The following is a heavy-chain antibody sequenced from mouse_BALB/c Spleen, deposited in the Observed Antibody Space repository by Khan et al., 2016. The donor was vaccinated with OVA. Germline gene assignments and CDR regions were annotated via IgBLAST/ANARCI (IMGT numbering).Heavy chain of an antibody. CDR3: ARSWVDYEAMDY. V-gene: IGHV5-9-3*01. J-gene: IGHJ4*01. CDR1: GFTFSSYA. D-gene: IGHD2-13*01. CDR2: ISTGGHYT. Sequence: EVELVESGGGLVKTGGSLKLSCSASGFTFSSYAMSWVRQTPEKRLEWVATISTGGHYTFYPDSVKGRFTISRDNDKNTLYLQMSSLRSEDTAMYYCARSWVDYEAMDYWGQGTAVTVSS.